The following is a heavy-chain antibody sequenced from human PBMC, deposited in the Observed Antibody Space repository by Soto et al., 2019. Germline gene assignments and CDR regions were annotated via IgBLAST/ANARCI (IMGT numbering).Heavy chain of an antibody. D-gene: IGHD7-27*01. CDR2: IYYSGST. J-gene: IGHJ4*02. Sequence: PSETLSLTCTVSGGSISSYYWTWIRQPPGKGLEWIGYIYYSGSTSYNPSLKSRVTISVDTSKNQFSLKLSSVTAADTAVYYCARRGNWGSDEFDYWGQGTLVTVSS. CDR3: ARRGNWGSDEFDY. CDR1: GGSISSYY. V-gene: IGHV4-59*08.